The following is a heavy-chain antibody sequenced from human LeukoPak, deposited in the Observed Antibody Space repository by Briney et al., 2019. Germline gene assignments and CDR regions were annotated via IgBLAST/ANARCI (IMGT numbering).Heavy chain of an antibody. D-gene: IGHD3-16*01. J-gene: IGHJ6*03. CDR2: IYYSGST. V-gene: IGHV4-59*01. Sequence: SETLSLTCTVSGVSITSYYWSWIRQPPGKGLEWIGYIYYSGSTNYNPSLKSRVTISVDTSKNQFSLKLSSVTAADTAVYYCARETSQKGAHYMDVWGKGTTVTISS. CDR1: GVSITSYY. CDR3: ARETSQKGAHYMDV.